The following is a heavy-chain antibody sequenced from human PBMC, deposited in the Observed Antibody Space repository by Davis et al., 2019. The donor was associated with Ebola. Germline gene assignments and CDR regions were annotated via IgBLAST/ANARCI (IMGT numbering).Heavy chain of an antibody. Sequence: SLKISCKASGFTFDDYAMHWVRQVPGKGLEWVSGISWNSGNIDYADSVKGRFTISRDNAKNSLYLQMNALRDEDTAVYYCARGAAAGTSGHWGQGTLVTVSS. CDR1: GFTFDDYA. J-gene: IGHJ4*02. CDR3: ARGAAAGTSGH. D-gene: IGHD6-13*01. V-gene: IGHV3-9*01. CDR2: ISWNSGNI.